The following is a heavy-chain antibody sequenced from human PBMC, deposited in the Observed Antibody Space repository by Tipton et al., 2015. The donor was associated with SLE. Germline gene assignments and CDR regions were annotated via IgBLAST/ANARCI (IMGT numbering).Heavy chain of an antibody. CDR1: GYSFTSYG. J-gene: IGHJ4*02. CDR2: ISAYNGAT. Sequence: QSGAEVKKPGTSVKVSCKASGYSFTSYGISWVRQAPGQGLEWMGWISAYNGATNYEQSLQGRVTMTRDTSTSTAYMELRSLRSDDTAVYYCAREVYRSGWAFEYWGQGTRVTVSS. V-gene: IGHV1-18*01. CDR3: AREVYRSGWAFEY. D-gene: IGHD6-19*01.